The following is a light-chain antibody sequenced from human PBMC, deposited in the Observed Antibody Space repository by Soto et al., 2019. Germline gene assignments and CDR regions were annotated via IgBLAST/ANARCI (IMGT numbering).Light chain of an antibody. Sequence: QSALTQPPSASGSPGHSVTISCTGTSSDVGGYNYVSWYQQHPGKAPQLMIYEVSRRPSGVPDRFSGSKSGNTASLTVSGLQAEDEADYYCSSYAGSNNLLFGGGTKL. CDR2: EVS. CDR1: SSDVGGYNY. CDR3: SSYAGSNNLL. J-gene: IGLJ2*01. V-gene: IGLV2-8*01.